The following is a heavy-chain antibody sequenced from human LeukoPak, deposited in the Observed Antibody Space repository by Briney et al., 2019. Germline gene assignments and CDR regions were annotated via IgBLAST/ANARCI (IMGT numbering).Heavy chain of an antibody. Sequence: KPSETLSLTCAVSGGSISSGNWWSWVRQPPGKGLEWIGEIYHSGSTNYNPSLKSRVTISVDKSKNQFSLKLSSVTAADTAVYYCARVGGLGLEYFDYWGQGTLVTVSS. CDR1: GGSISSGNW. D-gene: IGHD3-3*01. CDR2: IYHSGST. CDR3: ARVGGLGLEYFDY. J-gene: IGHJ4*02. V-gene: IGHV4-4*02.